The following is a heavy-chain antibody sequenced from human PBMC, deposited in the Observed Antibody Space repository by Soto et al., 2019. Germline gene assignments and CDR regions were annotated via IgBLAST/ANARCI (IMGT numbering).Heavy chain of an antibody. J-gene: IGHJ4*02. D-gene: IGHD3-10*01. V-gene: IGHV1-18*04. CDR2: ISAYSGNT. CDR1: GYTFTSCG. Sequence: ASVKVSCKASGYTFTSCGISWVRQAPGQGLEWMGWISAYSGNTNYAQKLQGRVTMTTDTSTSTAYMELRSLRSDDTAVYYCARHGVTNGHFDYWGQGTLVTVSS. CDR3: ARHGVTNGHFDY.